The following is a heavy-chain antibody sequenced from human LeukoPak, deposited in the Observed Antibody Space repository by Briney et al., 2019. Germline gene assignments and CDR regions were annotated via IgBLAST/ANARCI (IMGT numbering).Heavy chain of an antibody. Sequence: GGSLRLSCAASGFTFSSYWMHWVRQAPGKGLEWVGCIKDKPNSYTTSYAASVKGRFTISRDDSKNSVYLQMNSLKTEDTAVYHCASYGSGSSYAGFDYWGQGTLVTVSS. CDR2: IKDKPNSYTT. V-gene: IGHV3-72*01. D-gene: IGHD3-10*01. CDR3: ASYGSGSSYAGFDY. CDR1: GFTFSSYW. J-gene: IGHJ4*02.